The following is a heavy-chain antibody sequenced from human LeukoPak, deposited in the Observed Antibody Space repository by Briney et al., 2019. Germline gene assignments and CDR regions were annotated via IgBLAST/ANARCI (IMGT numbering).Heavy chain of an antibody. D-gene: IGHD6-13*01. Sequence: TGGSLRLSCAVSGFTSTSYAMSWVRQAPGKGLEWVSSISGSGGTTYYAASVKGRFTISRDNSKNTLYLQMNSLRADDTAVYYCSWRGAEAAAAPYYFDYWGQGTLVTVSS. CDR3: SWRGAEAAAAPYYFDY. J-gene: IGHJ4*02. V-gene: IGHV3-23*01. CDR1: GFTSTSYA. CDR2: ISGSGGTT.